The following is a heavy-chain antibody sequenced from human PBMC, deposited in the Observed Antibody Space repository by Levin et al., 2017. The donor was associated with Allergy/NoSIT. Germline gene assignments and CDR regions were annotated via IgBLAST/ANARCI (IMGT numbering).Heavy chain of an antibody. CDR3: ARSYRNRWLGSH. CDR1: GESFSGYY. CDR2: INHSGST. V-gene: IGHV4-34*01. J-gene: IGHJ4*02. Sequence: SETLSLTCAVYGESFSGYYWSWIRQPPGKGLEWIGEINHSGSTNYNPSLKSRVTISVDTSKNQFSLKLNSVTAADTAVYYCARSYRNRWLGSHWGQGTLVTVSS. D-gene: IGHD6-13*01.